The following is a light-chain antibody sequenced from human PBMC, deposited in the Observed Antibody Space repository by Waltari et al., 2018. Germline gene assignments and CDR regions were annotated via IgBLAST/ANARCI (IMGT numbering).Light chain of an antibody. CDR3: AAWDDSLNAHWV. J-gene: IGLJ3*02. Sequence: QSVLTQPPSASGTPGQRVTISCSGSSSHIGSNTVNWYQQLPGTAPKLLIYSNNQRPSGVPDRFSGSKSGTSASLAISGLQSEDEADYYCAAWDDSLNAHWVFGGGTKLTVL. V-gene: IGLV1-44*01. CDR2: SNN. CDR1: SSHIGSNT.